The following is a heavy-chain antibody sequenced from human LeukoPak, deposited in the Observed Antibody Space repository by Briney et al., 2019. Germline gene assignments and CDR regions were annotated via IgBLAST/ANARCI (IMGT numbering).Heavy chain of an antibody. D-gene: IGHD6-19*01. CDR3: ARGSAWYEIYFQH. CDR2: IYYSGST. CDR1: GGSISSYY. Sequence: SETLSLTCTVSGGSISSYYWNWIRQPPGKGLEWIGNIYYSGSTNSNPSLKSRVTISVDTSRNQVSLKLSSVTTADTAVYYCARGSAWYEIYFQHWGQGTLVTVSS. V-gene: IGHV4-59*01. J-gene: IGHJ1*01.